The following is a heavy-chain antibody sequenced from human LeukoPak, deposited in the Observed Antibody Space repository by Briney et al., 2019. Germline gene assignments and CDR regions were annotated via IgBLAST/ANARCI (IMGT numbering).Heavy chain of an antibody. D-gene: IGHD4-11*01. CDR1: GFTFSSYG. J-gene: IGHJ6*02. CDR2: ISYDGSNK. CDR3: AKDRYRYSNYEGGSYYYYYGMDV. Sequence: PGRSLRLSCAASGFTFSSYGMHWVRQAPGKGLEWVAVISYDGSNKYYADSVKGRFTISRDNSKNTLYLQMNSLRAEDTAVYYCAKDRYRYSNYEGGSYYYYYGMDVWGQGTTVTVSS. V-gene: IGHV3-30*18.